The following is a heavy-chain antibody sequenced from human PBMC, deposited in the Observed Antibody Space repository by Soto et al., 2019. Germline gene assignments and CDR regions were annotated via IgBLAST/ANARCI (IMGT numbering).Heavy chain of an antibody. D-gene: IGHD3-9*01. CDR2: ISAYNGNT. Sequence: QVQLVQSGAEVKKPGASVKVSCKASGYTFTSYGISWVRQAPGQGLEWMGWISAYNGNTNYAQKLQGRVTMTTDTSTSTDYMELRSLRSDDTAVYYCAREPTYRLNVLRYFDWPTYYFDYWGQGTLVTVSS. CDR3: AREPTYRLNVLRYFDWPTYYFDY. CDR1: GYTFTSYG. J-gene: IGHJ4*02. V-gene: IGHV1-18*01.